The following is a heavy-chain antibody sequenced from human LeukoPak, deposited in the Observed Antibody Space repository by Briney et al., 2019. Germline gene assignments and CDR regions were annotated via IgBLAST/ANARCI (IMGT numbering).Heavy chain of an antibody. V-gene: IGHV3-30*18. CDR3: ANSINSWYGYYGMDV. CDR2: ISYDGSNK. Sequence: GSPLTLSCAACGFPFSRQGMHWLRQAPGKGLEWVAVISYDGSNKYYPDSVKGRFTISRDNSKNSLYLQMNSLRAEDTAVYYCANSINSWYGYYGMDVWGQGTTVTVSS. CDR1: GFPFSRQG. D-gene: IGHD6-13*01. J-gene: IGHJ6*02.